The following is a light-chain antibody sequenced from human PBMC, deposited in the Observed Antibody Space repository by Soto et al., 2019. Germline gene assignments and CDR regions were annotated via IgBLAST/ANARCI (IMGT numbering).Light chain of an antibody. V-gene: IGKV1-17*01. CDR2: HXS. J-gene: IGKJ1*01. Sequence: IHMTQSRSSLAASLGDTVTLPXRASHGVRGDLGCFQQKPGXAPKXXXAHXSSLQGGGPSRFRGSGSVTEFTLTISSLHAEDVANYYCLQHKSDTRTFGQGTKVDIK. CDR3: LQHKSDTRT. CDR1: HGVRGD.